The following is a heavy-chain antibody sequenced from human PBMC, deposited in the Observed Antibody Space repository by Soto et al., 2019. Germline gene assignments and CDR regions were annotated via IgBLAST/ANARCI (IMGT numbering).Heavy chain of an antibody. J-gene: IGHJ4*02. CDR1: GFTFTRYS. CDR3: ARESEDLTSNFDY. CDR2: ISSTTNYI. Sequence: LRLSCAASGFTFTRYSMNWVRQAPGKGLEWVSSISSTTNYIHYGDSMKGRFTISRDNAKNSLYLEMNSLRAEDTAVYYCARESEDLTSNFDYWGQGTLVTVSS. V-gene: IGHV3-21*06.